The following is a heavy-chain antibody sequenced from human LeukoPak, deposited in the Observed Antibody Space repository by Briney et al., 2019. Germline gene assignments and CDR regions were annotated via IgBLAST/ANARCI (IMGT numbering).Heavy chain of an antibody. CDR3: AKDTHSIVTTILDY. D-gene: IGHD4-17*01. Sequence: GGSLRLSCAASGFTFDDYAMHWVRQAPGKDLEWVSGISWNSGSIAYADSVKGRFTFSRDNAKNSLYLQMNSLRAEDTALYFCAKDTHSIVTTILDYWGQGTLVTVSS. J-gene: IGHJ4*02. V-gene: IGHV3-9*01. CDR2: ISWNSGSI. CDR1: GFTFDDYA.